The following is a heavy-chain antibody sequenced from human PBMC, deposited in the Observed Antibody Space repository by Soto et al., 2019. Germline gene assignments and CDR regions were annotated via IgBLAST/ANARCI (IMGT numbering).Heavy chain of an antibody. CDR1: GGSISSSSYY. V-gene: IGHV4-39*01. CDR2: INHSGST. J-gene: IGHJ5*02. Sequence: PSETLSLTCAVSGGSISSSSYYWGWIRQPPGKGLEWIGEINHSGSTNYNPSLKSRVTISVDTSKNQFSLKLSSVTAADTGVYWCARHEGTATMVRGISPWSQGTLVTSPQ. D-gene: IGHD3-10*01. CDR3: ARHEGTATMVRGISP.